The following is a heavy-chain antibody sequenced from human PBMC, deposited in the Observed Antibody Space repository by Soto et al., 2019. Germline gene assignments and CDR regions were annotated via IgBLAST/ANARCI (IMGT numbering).Heavy chain of an antibody. V-gene: IGHV1-3*01. Sequence: QVQLVQSGAEVKKPGASVKVSCKASGYTFTSYAMHWVRQAPEQRLEWMGWINAGNGNTKYSQKFQGRVTITRDTSASTAYMELSSLRSEDTAVYYCARVPSHLSGSYYGSAAFDIWGQGTMVTVSS. CDR3: ARVPSHLSGSYYGSAAFDI. J-gene: IGHJ3*02. CDR1: GYTFTSYA. D-gene: IGHD1-26*01. CDR2: INAGNGNT.